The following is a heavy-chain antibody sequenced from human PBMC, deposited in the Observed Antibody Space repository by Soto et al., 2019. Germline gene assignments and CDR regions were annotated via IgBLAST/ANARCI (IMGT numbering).Heavy chain of an antibody. J-gene: IGHJ6*02. D-gene: IGHD5-12*01. V-gene: IGHV4-59*01. CDR3: ARGRGDSGYDLLTYYYYYYGMDV. CDR1: GGSISSYY. Sequence: SEILSLTCTVSGGSISSYYWSWIRQPPGKGLEWIGYIYYSGSTNYNPSLKSRVTISVDTSKNQFSLKLSSVTAADTAVYYCARGRGDSGYDLLTYYYYYYGMDVWGQGTTVTVSS. CDR2: IYYSGST.